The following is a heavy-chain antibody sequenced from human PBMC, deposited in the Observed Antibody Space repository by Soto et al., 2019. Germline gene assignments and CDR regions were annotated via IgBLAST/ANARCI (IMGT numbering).Heavy chain of an antibody. CDR1: GYTFTSYY. J-gene: IGHJ5*02. CDR2: INPSGGST. D-gene: IGHD3-10*01. V-gene: IGHV1-46*03. CDR3: ARDRYYGSGSYPNWFDP. Sequence: GASVKVSCKASGYTFTSYYMHWVRQAPGQGLEWMGIINPSGGSTSYAQKFQGRVTMTRDTSTSTVYMELSSLRSEDTAVYYCARDRYYGSGSYPNWFDPWGQGTLVTVSS.